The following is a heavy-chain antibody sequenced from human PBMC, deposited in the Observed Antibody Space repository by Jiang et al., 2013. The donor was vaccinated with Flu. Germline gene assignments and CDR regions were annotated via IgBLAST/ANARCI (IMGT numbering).Heavy chain of an antibody. CDR1: GFTFSSYA. J-gene: IGHJ4*02. Sequence: QLVESGGGLVQPGGSLRLSCAASGFTFSSYAMSWVRQAPGKGLEWVSAISGSGGSTYYADSVKGRFTISRDNSKNTLYLQMNSLRAEDTAVYYCARKLWFGEFVTYYFDYWGQGTLVTVSS. CDR2: ISGSGGST. D-gene: IGHD3-10*01. V-gene: IGHV3-23*04. CDR3: ARKLWFGEFVTYYFDY.